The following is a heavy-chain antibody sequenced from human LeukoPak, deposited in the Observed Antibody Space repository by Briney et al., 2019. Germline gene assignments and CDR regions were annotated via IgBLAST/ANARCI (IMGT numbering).Heavy chain of an antibody. CDR2: INPSGGST. Sequence: ASVKVSCKASGYTFTSYYMHWVRQAPGQGLEWMGIINPSGGSTSYAQKFQGRVTMTRDTSTSAVYMELSSLRSEDTAVYYCAAADPYYYYMDVWGKGTTVTVSS. CDR1: GYTFTSYY. J-gene: IGHJ6*03. D-gene: IGHD6-13*01. CDR3: AAADPYYYYMDV. V-gene: IGHV1-46*01.